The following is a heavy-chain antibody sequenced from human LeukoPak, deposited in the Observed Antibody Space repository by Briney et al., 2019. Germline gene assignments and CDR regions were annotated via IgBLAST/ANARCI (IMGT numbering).Heavy chain of an antibody. J-gene: IGHJ5*02. D-gene: IGHD5-18*01. CDR1: GFIFSSYW. V-gene: IGHV4-34*01. CDR2: INHSGST. CDR3: ARRGGYSYGRNWFDP. Sequence: PGGSLRLSCTASGFIFSSYWMTWVRQAPGKGLEWIGEINHSGSTNYNPSLKSRVTISVDTSKNQFSLKLSSVTAADTAVYYCARRGGYSYGRNWFDPWGQGTLVTVSS.